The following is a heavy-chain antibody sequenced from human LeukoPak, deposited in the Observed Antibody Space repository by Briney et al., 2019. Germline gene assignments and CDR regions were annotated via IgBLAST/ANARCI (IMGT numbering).Heavy chain of an antibody. D-gene: IGHD6-6*01. J-gene: IGHJ5*02. CDR2: IYSSGTT. Sequence: KPSETLSLTCTVSGGSISSSYWSWIRQPPGKRLEWLGYIYSSGTTNYNPSLKSRLTMSVDTSKNQFSLNMNSVTAADTAVYYCARHTSKTYSSSSDWFDPWGQGTLVTVSS. CDR3: ARHTSKTYSSSSDWFDP. CDR1: GGSISSSY. V-gene: IGHV4-4*09.